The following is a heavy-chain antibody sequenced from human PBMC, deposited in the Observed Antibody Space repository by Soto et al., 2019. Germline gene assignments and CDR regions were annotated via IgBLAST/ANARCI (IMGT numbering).Heavy chain of an antibody. V-gene: IGHV3-23*01. Sequence: EVQLLESGGGLVQPGGSLRLSCAASGFTFSSYAMSWVRQAPGKGLEWVSAISGSGGSTYYADSVKGRFTISRDNSKNTLYLQMNSLRAEDTAVYYCARDDLDCYRIGSWGQGTLVTVSS. J-gene: IGHJ5*01. CDR1: GFTFSSYA. CDR3: ARDDLDCYRIGS. D-gene: IGHD2-21*01. CDR2: ISGSGGST.